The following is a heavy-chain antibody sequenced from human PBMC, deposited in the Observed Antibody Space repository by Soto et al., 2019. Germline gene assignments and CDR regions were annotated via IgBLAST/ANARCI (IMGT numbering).Heavy chain of an antibody. Sequence: KPSETLSLTCAVYGGSFSGYYWSWIRQPPGKGLEWIGEINHSGSTNYNPSLKSRVTISVDTSKNQFSLKLSSVTAADTAVYYCARGRATDTPNVNYFDYWGQGTLVTVSS. CDR2: INHSGST. CDR3: ARGRATDTPNVNYFDY. D-gene: IGHD1-1*01. V-gene: IGHV4-34*01. CDR1: GGSFSGYY. J-gene: IGHJ4*02.